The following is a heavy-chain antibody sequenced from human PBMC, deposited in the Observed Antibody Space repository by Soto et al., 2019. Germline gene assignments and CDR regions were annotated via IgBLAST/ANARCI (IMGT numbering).Heavy chain of an antibody. CDR2: IIPIFGTA. CDR1: GGTFSSYA. V-gene: IGHV1-69*13. D-gene: IGHD5-18*01. Sequence: SVKVSCKASGGTFSSYAISWVRQAPGQGLEWMGGIIPIFGTANYAQKFQGRVTITADESTSTAYMELSSLRSEDTAVYYCARDGGYSYGLPGPFDYWGQGTLVTVSS. CDR3: ARDGGYSYGLPGPFDY. J-gene: IGHJ4*02.